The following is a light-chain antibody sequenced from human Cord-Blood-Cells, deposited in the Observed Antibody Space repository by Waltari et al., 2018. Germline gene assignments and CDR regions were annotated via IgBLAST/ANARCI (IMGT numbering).Light chain of an antibody. V-gene: IGLV3-1*01. CDR3: QAWDSSTAWV. CDR2: KDS. J-gene: IGLJ3*02. CDR1: KLGDKY. Sequence: SYELTQPPSVSVSPGQTASITCSGDKLGDKYACWYQQKPGQSPVLVIYKDSKRPSGIPERFSGSNSGNTATLTISGTQAMDEADYYCQAWDSSTAWVFGGGTKLTVL.